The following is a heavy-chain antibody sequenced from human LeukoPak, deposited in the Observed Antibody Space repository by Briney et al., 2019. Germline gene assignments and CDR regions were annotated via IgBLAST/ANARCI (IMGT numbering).Heavy chain of an antibody. CDR3: AKGGVTYYDILTFDP. Sequence: GRSLRLSCVASGFTFSSHGMHWVRQAPGKGLEWVAVIWYDGSHRYYPDSVKGRFTISRDNSKNTLFLQMDSLRAEDTAVYYCAKGGVTYYDILTFDPWGQGTRVTVSS. CDR2: IWYDGSHR. D-gene: IGHD3-9*01. J-gene: IGHJ5*02. CDR1: GFTFSSHG. V-gene: IGHV3-33*06.